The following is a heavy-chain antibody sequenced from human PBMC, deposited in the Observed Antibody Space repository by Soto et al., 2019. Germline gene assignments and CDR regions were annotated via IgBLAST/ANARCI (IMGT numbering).Heavy chain of an antibody. CDR3: ASAGLFPDFFEY. V-gene: IGHV3-53*01. J-gene: IGHJ4*02. D-gene: IGHD2-21*01. CDR1: GFSVRTNY. CDR2: FESGGSI. Sequence: GGSLRLSCAGSGFSVRTNYMSCVRQAPGKGLEWVSVFESGGSIYYADSVKGRFTISRDNAKNTLFLQMDSLRVEDTAVYYCASAGLFPDFFEYWGQGTMVTVSS.